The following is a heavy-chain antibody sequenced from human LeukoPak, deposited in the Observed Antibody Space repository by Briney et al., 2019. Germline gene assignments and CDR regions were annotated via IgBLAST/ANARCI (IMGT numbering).Heavy chain of an antibody. CDR1: GGSISSSSYY. V-gene: IGHV4-39*01. D-gene: IGHD6-13*01. J-gene: IGHJ4*02. CDR2: IYYSGST. Sequence: KTSETLSLTCTVSGGSISSSSYYWGWIRQPPGKGLEWIGSIYYSGSTYYNPSLKSRVTISVDTSKNQFSLKLSSVTAADTAVYYCVRHGGRTYIAAAGNDYWGQGTLVTVSS. CDR3: VRHGGRTYIAAAGNDY.